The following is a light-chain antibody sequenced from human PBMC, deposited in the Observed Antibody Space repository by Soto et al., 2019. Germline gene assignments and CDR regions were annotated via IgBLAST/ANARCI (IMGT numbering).Light chain of an antibody. Sequence: DIPMTQSPSTLSASVGDTVTITCRASQSIDTWLVWHQQKPGRAPKLLISKASILESGVPSRFSGSGSGTDFTLTINGLQPDDFAIYYCQQYISYRAFGQGTKVEI. V-gene: IGKV1-5*03. CDR3: QQYISYRA. CDR1: QSIDTW. J-gene: IGKJ1*01. CDR2: KAS.